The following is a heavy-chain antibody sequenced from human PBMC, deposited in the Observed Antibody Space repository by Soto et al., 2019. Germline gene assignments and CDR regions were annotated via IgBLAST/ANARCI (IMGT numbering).Heavy chain of an antibody. CDR2: IYWNDDK. D-gene: IGHD2-21*01. CDR1: GFSLTTGGVG. CDR3: AHSGDGAYYHYAMDV. J-gene: IGHJ6*02. V-gene: IGHV2-5*01. Sequence: QITLEESGPTLVKPTQTLTLTCTFSGFSLTTGGVGVGWIRQPPGKALEWLALIYWNDDKRYTPSLKSRLTITKDTCKNPVVLTMTNMDPVDTATYYCAHSGDGAYYHYAMDVWGQVTTVTVSS.